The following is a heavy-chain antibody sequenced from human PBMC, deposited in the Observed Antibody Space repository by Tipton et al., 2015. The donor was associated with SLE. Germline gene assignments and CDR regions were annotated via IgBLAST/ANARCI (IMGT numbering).Heavy chain of an antibody. CDR3: ARGQGYDILTGRPLYYYYGMDV. J-gene: IGHJ6*02. Sequence: TLSLTCTVSGGSISSGGYYWSWIRQHPGKGLEWIGYIYYSGSTYYNPSLKSRVTISVDTSKNQFSLKLSSVTAADTAVYYCARGQGYDILTGRPLYYYYGMDVWGQGTTVTVSS. V-gene: IGHV4-31*03. CDR2: IYYSGST. CDR1: GGSISSGGYY. D-gene: IGHD3-9*01.